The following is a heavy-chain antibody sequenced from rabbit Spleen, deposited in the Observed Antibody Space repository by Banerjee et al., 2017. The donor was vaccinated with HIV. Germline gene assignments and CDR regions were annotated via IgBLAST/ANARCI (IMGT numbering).Heavy chain of an antibody. Sequence: QLTETGGGLVQPGGSLTLTCKASGFTLSSYYMNWVRQAPGKGLEWIGYIDPVFGITYYANWVNGRFSISREHAQNTVFLQMTSLTAADTATYFSVNDPYGLRGGGGVLWGQGTLVTVS. CDR1: GFTLSSYY. CDR2: IDPVFGIT. CDR3: VNDPYGLRGGGGVL. J-gene: IGHJ3*01. D-gene: IGHD3-1*01. V-gene: IGHV1S7*01.